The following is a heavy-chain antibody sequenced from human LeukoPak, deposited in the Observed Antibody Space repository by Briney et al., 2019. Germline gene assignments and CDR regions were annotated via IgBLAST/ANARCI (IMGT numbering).Heavy chain of an antibody. CDR1: GGSISSSSYY. V-gene: IGHV4-39*01. CDR3: ARQMGHIVVVTALDY. J-gene: IGHJ4*02. D-gene: IGHD2-21*02. CDR2: IYYSGST. Sequence: PSETLSLTCTVSGGSISSSSYYWGWIRQPPGKGLEWIGSIYYSGSTYYNPSLKSRVTISVDTSKNQFSLKLSSVTAADTAVYYCARQMGHIVVVTALDYWGQGTLVTVSS.